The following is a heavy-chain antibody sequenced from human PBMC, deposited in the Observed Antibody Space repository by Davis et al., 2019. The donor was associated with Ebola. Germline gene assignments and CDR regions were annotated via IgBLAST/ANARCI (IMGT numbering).Heavy chain of an antibody. CDR3: TTDWGYFAP. D-gene: IGHD3-16*01. CDR2: IKSKTDGGST. V-gene: IGHV3-15*01. J-gene: IGHJ5*02. CDR1: GFTFNNAW. Sequence: GESLKISCAASGFTFNNAWMNWVRQTPGKGLEWVGRIKSKTDGGSTDYAAPVKGRFSISRDDSKNTLYLQMSSLKTDDTAVYYCTTDWGYFAPWGQGTLVTVSS.